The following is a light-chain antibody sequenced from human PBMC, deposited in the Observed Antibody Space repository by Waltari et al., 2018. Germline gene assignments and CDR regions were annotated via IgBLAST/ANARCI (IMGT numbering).Light chain of an antibody. CDR3: ASYGRNKNCL. V-gene: IGLV2-8*01. CDR1: SNYFVGYDY. CDR2: EGS. Sequence: QSALTQPPSASGSPGQSVTISCTGTSNYFVGYDYVSWYQQHPGKAPNLLIYEGSKRRSWCPDRFSGSKSGNTASWTVSGLQAEDEADYYCASYGRNKNCLFGTGTKVTVL. J-gene: IGLJ1*01.